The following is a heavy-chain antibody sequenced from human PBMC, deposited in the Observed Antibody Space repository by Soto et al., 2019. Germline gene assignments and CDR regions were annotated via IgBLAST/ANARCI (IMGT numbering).Heavy chain of an antibody. CDR3: ARELTSRAVDY. CDR2: MNPNSGNT. J-gene: IGHJ4*02. CDR1: GYTFTSYD. D-gene: IGHD3-16*01. Sequence: QVQLVQSGAEVKKPGASVKVSCKASGYTFTSYDINWVRQATGQGLAWMGWMNPNSGNTGYAQRFQGRVTMTTNTSISTAYMELNSLRSEDTAVYYCARELTSRAVDYWGQGTLVTVSS. V-gene: IGHV1-8*01.